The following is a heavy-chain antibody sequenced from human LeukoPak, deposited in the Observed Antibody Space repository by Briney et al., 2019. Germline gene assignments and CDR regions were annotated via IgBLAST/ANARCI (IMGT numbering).Heavy chain of an antibody. V-gene: IGHV3-48*03. CDR2: ISSSGSIT. CDR3: ARDRYYGMDV. CDR1: GFXFSSYE. J-gene: IGHJ6*02. Sequence: GGSLRLSCAASGFXFSSYEMNWVRQAPGKGREWLSSISSSGSITHYADPVKGRSTISRDNAKKSLYLKMNSLRAEDTAVYYCARDRYYGMDVWGQGTTVSVSS.